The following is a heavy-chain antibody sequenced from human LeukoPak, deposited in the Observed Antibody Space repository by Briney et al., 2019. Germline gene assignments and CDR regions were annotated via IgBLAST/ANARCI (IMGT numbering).Heavy chain of an antibody. CDR1: GFSFGDHV. J-gene: IGHJ4*02. V-gene: IGHV3-49*03. Sequence: GRSLRLSCTASGFSFGDHVMSWFRQAPGKGLEWVGFIRHKAYGGTTEYAASVKGRFTISRDDSKNTLYLQMNSLKIEDTAVYYCTTGAMVRGVIVWGQGTLVTVSS. D-gene: IGHD3-10*01. CDR3: TTGAMVRGVIV. CDR2: IRHKAYGGTT.